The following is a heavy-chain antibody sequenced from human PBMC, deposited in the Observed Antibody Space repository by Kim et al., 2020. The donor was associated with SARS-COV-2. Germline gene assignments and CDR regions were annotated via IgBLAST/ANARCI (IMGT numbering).Heavy chain of an antibody. CDR2: IDLRGSTI. V-gene: IGHV3-48*03. Sequence: GGSLRLSCAASGFTFSRYEMNWVRQAPGKGLEWVSFIDLRGSTITYADSGNGRVTFSIDNAKNSLFLQMKSLRAEDTAIDYCASVDYGGNAFVDALDIWGHGTMVTVSS. D-gene: IGHD4-17*01. CDR1: GFTFSRYE. J-gene: IGHJ3*02. CDR3: ASVDYGGNAFVDALDI.